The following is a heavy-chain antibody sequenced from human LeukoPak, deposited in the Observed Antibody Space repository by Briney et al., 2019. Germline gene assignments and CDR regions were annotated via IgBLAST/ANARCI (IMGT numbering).Heavy chain of an antibody. CDR3: ARSAYSSGWHLREFDY. J-gene: IGHJ4*02. D-gene: IGHD6-19*01. CDR2: IYYSGST. V-gene: IGHV4-59*01. Sequence: SETLSLTCTVSGGSISSYYWSWIRQPPGKGLEWIGDIYYSGSTNYNPSLKSRVTISVDTSKNQFSLKLSSVTAADTAVYYCARSAYSSGWHLREFDYWGQGTLVTVSS. CDR1: GGSISSYY.